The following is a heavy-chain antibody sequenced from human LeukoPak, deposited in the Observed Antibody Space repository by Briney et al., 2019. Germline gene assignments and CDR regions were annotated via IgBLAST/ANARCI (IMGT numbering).Heavy chain of an antibody. CDR1: AFTFTSYG. CDR2: IRYDGSKQ. D-gene: IGHD1-1*01. CDR3: AKDLWTKQNAPGYFDY. V-gene: IGHV3-30*02. Sequence: GGSLRLSCAVSAFTFTSYGMHWVRQAPGKGLEWVAFIRYDGSKQYYIDSVKGRFTVSRDNSKNTLYLQMNNLRAEDTAVYYCAKDLWTKQNAPGYFDYWGQGTRVTVSS. J-gene: IGHJ4*02.